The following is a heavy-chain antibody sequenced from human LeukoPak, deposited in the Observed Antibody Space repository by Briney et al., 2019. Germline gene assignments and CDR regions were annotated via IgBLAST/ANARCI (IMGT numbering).Heavy chain of an antibody. Sequence: SETLSLTCTVSGGSISGYYWGWIRQPPGKGLEYLGFIFYSGTTNYNPSLKSRVTISVDTSKNQFSLKLSSVTAADTAVYYCARFLRGATNALEIWGQGTMVTVSS. CDR1: GGSISGYY. CDR2: IFYSGTT. J-gene: IGHJ3*02. D-gene: IGHD1-26*01. V-gene: IGHV4-59*01. CDR3: ARFLRGATNALEI.